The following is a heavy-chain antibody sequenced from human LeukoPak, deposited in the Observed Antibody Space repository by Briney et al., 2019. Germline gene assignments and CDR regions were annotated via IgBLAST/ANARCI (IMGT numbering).Heavy chain of an antibody. Sequence: SQTLSLTCTVSGGSISSGGYYWSWIRQHPGKGLEWIGYIYYSGSTYYNPSLKSRVTISVDTSKNQFSLKLSSVTAADTAVYYCARDSTGYGDFNYWGQGTLVTVSS. D-gene: IGHD4-17*01. J-gene: IGHJ4*02. V-gene: IGHV4-31*03. CDR1: GGSISSGGYY. CDR3: ARDSTGYGDFNY. CDR2: IYYSGST.